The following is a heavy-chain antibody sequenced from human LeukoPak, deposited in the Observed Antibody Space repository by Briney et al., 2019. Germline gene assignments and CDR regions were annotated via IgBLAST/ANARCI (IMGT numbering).Heavy chain of an antibody. J-gene: IGHJ5*02. D-gene: IGHD3-10*01. CDR2: INWDGGST. V-gene: IGHV3-20*04. Sequence: GGSLRLSCAAPGFTFDDYGMRWVRQAPGKGLEWVSGINWDGGSTGYADSVKGRFTISRDNAKNSLYLQMNSLRAEDTALYYCARVSLSRWFGGFSDLDPWGQGTLVTVSS. CDR3: ARVSLSRWFGGFSDLDP. CDR1: GFTFDDYG.